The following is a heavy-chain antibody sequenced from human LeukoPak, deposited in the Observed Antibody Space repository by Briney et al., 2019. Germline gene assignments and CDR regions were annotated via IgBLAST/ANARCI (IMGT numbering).Heavy chain of an antibody. CDR1: GDSISSYY. CDR2: IYFSGTT. V-gene: IGHV4-59*01. D-gene: IGHD3-10*01. CDR3: ARLYRGYGSGVIDP. Sequence: KTSETLSLTCTVSGDSISSYYWSWMRQPPGKGLEWIGYIYFSGTTYYNPSLKSRVTISIDTSKNQFFLKMDSVTAADTAVYYCARLYRGYGSGVIDPWGQGTLVTVSS. J-gene: IGHJ5*02.